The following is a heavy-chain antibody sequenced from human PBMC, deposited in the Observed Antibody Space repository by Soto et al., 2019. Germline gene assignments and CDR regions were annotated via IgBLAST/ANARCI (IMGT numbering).Heavy chain of an antibody. J-gene: IGHJ6*02. Sequence: VQLVESGGGLVQPGGSLRLSCAASGFTFSSYSMNWVRQAPGKGLEWVSYISSSSSTIYYADSVKGRFTISRDNAKNSLYLQMNSLRDEDTAVYYCARDFGDIVVVPAADSEGYYYYYGMDVWGPGTTVTVSS. CDR2: ISSSSSTI. CDR1: GFTFSSYS. CDR3: ARDFGDIVVVPAADSEGYYYYYGMDV. D-gene: IGHD2-2*01. V-gene: IGHV3-48*02.